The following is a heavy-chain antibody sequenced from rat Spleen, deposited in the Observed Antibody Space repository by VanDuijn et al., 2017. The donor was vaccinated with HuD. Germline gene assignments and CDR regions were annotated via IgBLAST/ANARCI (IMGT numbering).Heavy chain of an antibody. CDR1: GFSLTVNG. V-gene: IGHV2-72*01. Sequence: QVQLKESGPGLMQPSETLSLTCTVSGFSLTVNGVGWVRQPLGKGLVWMGTIWGGGDTNYNSALKSRLSISRDTSKSQVFLKMKSRQTEDTAIYFCTRSSGPFDYWGQGVMVTVSS. J-gene: IGHJ2*01. D-gene: IGHD3-3*01. CDR3: TRSSGPFDY. CDR2: IWGGGDT.